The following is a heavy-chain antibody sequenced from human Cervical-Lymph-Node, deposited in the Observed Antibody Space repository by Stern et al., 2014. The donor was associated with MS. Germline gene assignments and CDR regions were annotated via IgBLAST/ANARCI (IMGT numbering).Heavy chain of an antibody. Sequence: VQLVESGAEVKKPGASVKVSCKPSGCTFSDYAISWVRQAPGQGLEWMGGIIPNFGSTDYAQTFQGRVTVTADTSTKTVYMELRSLRSEDTAVYYCARGAYCGGDCYWGWFDPWGQGTLVTVSS. CDR3: ARGAYCGGDCYWGWFDP. CDR2: IIPNFGST. D-gene: IGHD2-21*02. V-gene: IGHV1-69*06. J-gene: IGHJ5*02. CDR1: GCTFSDYA.